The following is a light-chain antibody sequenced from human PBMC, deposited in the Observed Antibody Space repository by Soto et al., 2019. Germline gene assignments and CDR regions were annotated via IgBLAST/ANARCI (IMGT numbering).Light chain of an antibody. J-gene: IGLJ1*01. Sequence: QSVLTQPPSVSVAPGQRVTISCTGSSTHIGAAYGVHLYQQRPGTAPKLLIVGNTIRPAGLPDRFSASTSGTSASLAITGLQAEDEGDYYCASYAGTRLFVFGSGTKVTVL. CDR2: GNT. CDR3: ASYAGTRLFV. CDR1: STHIGAAYG. V-gene: IGLV1-40*01.